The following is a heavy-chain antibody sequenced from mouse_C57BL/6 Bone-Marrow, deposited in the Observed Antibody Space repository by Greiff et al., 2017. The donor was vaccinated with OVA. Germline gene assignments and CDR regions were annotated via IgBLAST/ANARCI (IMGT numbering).Heavy chain of an antibody. CDR1: GFTFSSYA. V-gene: IGHV5-4*01. Sequence: EVKVVESRGGLVKPGGSLKLSCAASGFTFSSYAMSWVRQTPEKRLEWVATISDGGSYTYYPDNVKGRFTISRDNAKNNPYLQMSHLKSEDTAMYYCARDRAITTVVATDFDYWGQGTTLTVSS. J-gene: IGHJ2*01. D-gene: IGHD1-1*01. CDR2: ISDGGSYT. CDR3: ARDRAITTVVATDFDY.